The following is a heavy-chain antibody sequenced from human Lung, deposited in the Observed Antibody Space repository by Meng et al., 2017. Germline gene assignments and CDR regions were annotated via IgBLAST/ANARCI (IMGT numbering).Heavy chain of an antibody. D-gene: IGHD4-11*01. V-gene: IGHV4-34*01. Sequence: VQLRRWAAERLKPSTPLALTCVVSGGSFSDYYWSWIRQPPGKGLEWIGEINHSGSTNYNPSLESRATISVDTSQNNLSLKLSSVTAADSAVYYCARGPTTMAHDFDYWGQGTLVTVSS. J-gene: IGHJ4*02. CDR3: ARGPTTMAHDFDY. CDR1: GGSFSDYY. CDR2: INHSGST.